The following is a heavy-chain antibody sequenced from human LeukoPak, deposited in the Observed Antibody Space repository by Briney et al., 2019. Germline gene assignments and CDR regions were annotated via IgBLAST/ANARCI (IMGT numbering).Heavy chain of an antibody. D-gene: IGHD1-26*01. CDR2: ISYDGSNK. Sequence: GGSLRLSCAASGFTFSNYAMHWVRQAPGKGLEWVAVISYDGSNKFYGDSVKGRFTISRDNSMNTLYLQMNSLRVDDTAVYYCARDSTDGVTPRKLHPPFDYWGQGTLVPVSS. CDR3: ARDSTDGVTPRKLHPPFDY. V-gene: IGHV3-30-3*01. CDR1: GFTFSNYA. J-gene: IGHJ4*02.